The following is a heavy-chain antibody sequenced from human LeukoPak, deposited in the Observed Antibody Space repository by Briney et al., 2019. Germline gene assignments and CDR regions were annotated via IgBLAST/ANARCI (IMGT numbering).Heavy chain of an antibody. CDR3: ARDIVYNWSHWYFDL. J-gene: IGHJ2*01. V-gene: IGHV4-38-2*02. CDR1: GYSISSGFY. D-gene: IGHD1-20*01. Sequence: SETLSLTCTVSGYSISSGFYWGWIRQPPGKGLEWIGCIYHTGITYYNSSLKSRVAISIDTSENQFSLNLSSVTAADTAMYYCARDIVYNWSHWYFDLWGRGTLVTVSS. CDR2: IYHTGIT.